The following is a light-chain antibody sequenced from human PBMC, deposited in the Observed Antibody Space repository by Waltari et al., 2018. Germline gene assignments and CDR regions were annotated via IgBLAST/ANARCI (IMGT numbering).Light chain of an antibody. Sequence: DVVMTQTPLSSPVTLGQPASISCRSSESLVKSDGNTYLSRLHQRPGQPPRLLIYKVSIRFSGVPDRFSGSGAGTDFTLKISRVEAEDVGIYYCMQATHVPHSFGQGTKVEI. J-gene: IGKJ1*01. CDR1: ESLVKSDGNTY. CDR2: KVS. V-gene: IGKV2-24*01. CDR3: MQATHVPHS.